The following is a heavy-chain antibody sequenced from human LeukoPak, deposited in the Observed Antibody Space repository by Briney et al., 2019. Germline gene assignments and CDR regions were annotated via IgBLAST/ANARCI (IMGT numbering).Heavy chain of an antibody. V-gene: IGHV5-51*01. CDR3: ARISPDFWSGYYYSGYYYYMDV. J-gene: IGHJ6*03. CDR1: GYSFTSYW. CDR2: IYPGDSDT. Sequence: GESLKISCKGSGYSFTSYWIGWVRQMPGKGLEWMGIIYPGDSDTRYSPSFQGQVTISADKSISTAYLQWSSLKASDTAMYYCARISPDFWSGYYYSGYYYYMDVWGKGTTVTVS. D-gene: IGHD3-3*01.